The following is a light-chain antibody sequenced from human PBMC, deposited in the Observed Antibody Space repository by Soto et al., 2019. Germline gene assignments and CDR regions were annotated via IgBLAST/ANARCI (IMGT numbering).Light chain of an antibody. CDR3: CSYTASDMWV. J-gene: IGLJ3*02. CDR2: AVS. CDR1: NSDVGAYTF. V-gene: IGLV2-11*01. Sequence: QSVLTQPRSVSGSPGQSVTISCTETNSDVGAYTFVSWYQQLPGKAPKLIISAVSYRPSGVPDRFSGSKSGNTASLTISGLQAEDEDDYYCCSYTASDMWVFGGGTKVTVL.